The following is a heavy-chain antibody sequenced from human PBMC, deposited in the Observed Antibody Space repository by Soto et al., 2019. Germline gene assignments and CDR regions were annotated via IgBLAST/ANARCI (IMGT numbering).Heavy chain of an antibody. Sequence: QVQLVESGGGVVQPGRSLRLSCAASGFTFSSYGMHWVRQAPGKGLEWVAVIWYDGSNKYYADSVKGRFTISRDNSKSRRYLQMNSRRAEHTGVCYCARADYDDSRGYYFGACDIWGQGRMVTVSS. CDR3: ARADYDDSRGYYFGACDI. J-gene: IGHJ3*02. CDR2: IWYDGSNK. D-gene: IGHD3-22*01. V-gene: IGHV3-33*01. CDR1: GFTFSSYG.